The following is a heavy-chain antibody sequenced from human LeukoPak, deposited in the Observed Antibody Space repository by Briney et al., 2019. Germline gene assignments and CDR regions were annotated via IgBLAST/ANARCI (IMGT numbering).Heavy chain of an antibody. D-gene: IGHD2-2*01. CDR1: GFTFSSYS. Sequence: GGSLRLSCAASGFTFSSYSMNWVRQAPGKGLEWVSSISSSSSYIYYADSVKGRFTISRDNAKNSLYLQTNSLRAEDTAVYYCARGGCSSTSRYLFDYWGQGTLVTVSS. J-gene: IGHJ4*02. CDR3: ARGGCSSTSRYLFDY. V-gene: IGHV3-21*01. CDR2: ISSSSSYI.